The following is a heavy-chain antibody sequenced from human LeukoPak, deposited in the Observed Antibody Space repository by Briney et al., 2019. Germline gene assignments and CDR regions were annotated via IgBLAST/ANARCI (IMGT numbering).Heavy chain of an antibody. CDR2: INPNSGGT. V-gene: IGHV1-2*06. CDR1: GYTFTGYY. CDR3: ARLPSAFGATNPDY. D-gene: IGHD1-26*01. J-gene: IGHJ4*02. Sequence: ASVKVSCKASGYTFTGYYIHWVRQAPGQGLEWMGRINPNSGGTNYAQKFQGRVTMTRDTSISTAYMELSRLRSDDTAVYYCARLPSAFGATNPDYWGQGTLVTVSS.